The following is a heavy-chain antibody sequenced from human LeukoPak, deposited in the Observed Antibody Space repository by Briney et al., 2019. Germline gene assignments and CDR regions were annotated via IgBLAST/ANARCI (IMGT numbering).Heavy chain of an antibody. D-gene: IGHD6-19*01. CDR1: GYTFTSYY. V-gene: IGHV1-46*01. CDR2: INPSGGST. J-gene: IGHJ4*02. CDR3: ARDRNRSGFFY. Sequence: ASVKVSCKASGYTFTSYYMHWVRQAPGQGLEWMGIINPSGGSTSYAQKFQGRVTTTRDMSTSTVYMELSSLRSEDTAVYYCARDRNRSGFFYWGQGTLVTVSS.